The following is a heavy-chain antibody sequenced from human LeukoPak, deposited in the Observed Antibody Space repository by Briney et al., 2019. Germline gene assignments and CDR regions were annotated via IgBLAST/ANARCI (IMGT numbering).Heavy chain of an antibody. CDR3: ARDLVPAAIRYYYYYMDV. V-gene: IGHV1-69*06. CDR2: IIPIFGTA. J-gene: IGHJ6*03. CDR1: GGTFSSYA. Sequence: ASVKVSCKASGGTFSSYAISWVRQAPGQGLEWMGGIIPIFGTANYAQKFQGRVTITADKSTSTAYMELSSLRSEDTAVYYCARDLVPAAIRYYYYYMDVWGKGTTVTVSS. D-gene: IGHD2-2*01.